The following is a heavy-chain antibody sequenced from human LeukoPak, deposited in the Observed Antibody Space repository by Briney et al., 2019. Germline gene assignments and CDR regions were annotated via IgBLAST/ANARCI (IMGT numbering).Heavy chain of an antibody. CDR3: AAVPITMVRGVIITGN. Sequence: SETPSLTCTVSGGSISGYYWNWIRQPAGKGLEWIGRIYTSGSTNYNPSLKSRVTISVDTSKNQFSLKLSSVTAADTAVYYCAAVPITMVRGVIITGNWGQGTLVTVSS. CDR1: GGSISGYY. J-gene: IGHJ4*02. CDR2: IYTSGST. V-gene: IGHV4-4*07. D-gene: IGHD3-10*01.